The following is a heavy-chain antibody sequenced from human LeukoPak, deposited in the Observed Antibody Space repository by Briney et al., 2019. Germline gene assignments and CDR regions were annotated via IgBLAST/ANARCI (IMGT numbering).Heavy chain of an antibody. J-gene: IGHJ4*02. D-gene: IGHD1-26*01. Sequence: SETLSLTCTVSGGSIGSYYWSWIRQPPGKGLEWIGYIYYSGSTNCNPSLKSRVTISVDTSKNQFSLKLSSVTAADTAVYYCARAASGSYYEVNYWGQGTLVTVSS. CDR3: ARAASGSYYEVNY. V-gene: IGHV4-59*01. CDR1: GGSIGSYY. CDR2: IYYSGST.